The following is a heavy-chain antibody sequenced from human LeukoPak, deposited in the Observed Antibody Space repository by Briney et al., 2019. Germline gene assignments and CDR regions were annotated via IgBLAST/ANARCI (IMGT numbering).Heavy chain of an antibody. D-gene: IGHD6-13*01. V-gene: IGHV4-34*01. CDR3: ARVVAIIAAAGTSPNWFDP. Sequence: SETLSLTCAVYGGSFSGYYWSWIRQPPGKGLEWIGEINHSGSTNYNPSLKSRVTISVDTSENQFSLKLSSVTAADTAVYYCARVVAIIAAAGTSPNWFDPWGQGTLVTVSS. J-gene: IGHJ5*02. CDR1: GGSFSGYY. CDR2: INHSGST.